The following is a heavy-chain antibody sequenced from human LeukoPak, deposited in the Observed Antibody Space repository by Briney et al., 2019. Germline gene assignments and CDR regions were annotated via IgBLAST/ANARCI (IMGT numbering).Heavy chain of an antibody. Sequence: GGSLRLSCAASGFTFSNAWMNWVRQAPGKGLEWVGRIKSKTDGGTTDYAAPVTGRFTISRDDSKNTLYLQMNSLKTEDTAVYYCTTGPPPGPTTDYWGQGTLVTVSS. CDR1: GFTFSNAW. CDR3: TTGPPPGPTTDY. V-gene: IGHV3-15*07. J-gene: IGHJ4*02. CDR2: IKSKTDGGTT. D-gene: IGHD1-1*01.